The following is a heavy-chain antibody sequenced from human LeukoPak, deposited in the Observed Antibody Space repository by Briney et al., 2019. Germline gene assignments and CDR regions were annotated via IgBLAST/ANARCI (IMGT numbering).Heavy chain of an antibody. Sequence: KPSETLSLTCAVYGGSFSGYYWSWIRQPPGKGLEWIGEIDHSGSTNYNPSLKSRVTISVDTSKNQFSLKLSSVTAADTAVYYCARVVVVAAGWFDPWGQGTLVTVSS. CDR1: GGSFSGYY. D-gene: IGHD2-15*01. J-gene: IGHJ5*02. CDR3: ARVVVVAAGWFDP. V-gene: IGHV4-34*01. CDR2: IDHSGST.